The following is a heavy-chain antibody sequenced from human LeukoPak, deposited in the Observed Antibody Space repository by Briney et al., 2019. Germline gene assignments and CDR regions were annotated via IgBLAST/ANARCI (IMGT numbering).Heavy chain of an antibody. V-gene: IGHV3-33*01. CDR2: IWYDGSNK. CDR3: VGLGTNYYGLR. J-gene: IGHJ4*02. D-gene: IGHD3-10*01. Sequence: GGSLRLSCAASGFTFSSYGMHWVRQAPGKGLEWVAVIWYDGSNKYYADSVKGRFTISRDNSKNTLYLEMNSLRAEDTAVYYCVGLGTNYYGLRWGQGTLVTVSS. CDR1: GFTFSSYG.